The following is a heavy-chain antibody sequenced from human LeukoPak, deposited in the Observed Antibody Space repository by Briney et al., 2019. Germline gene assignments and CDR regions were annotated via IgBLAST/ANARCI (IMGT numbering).Heavy chain of an antibody. CDR2: ISGGGGKT. CDR3: AKDPIVFNSGDYYLGAFNI. V-gene: IGHV3-23*01. D-gene: IGHD2-21*02. Sequence: GGSLRLSCAASGFGFNSYAINWVRQAPGKGLEWVSAISGGGGKTWYADSVKGRFTISRDNSKNTLYLQMNSLRAEDTALYYCAKDPIVFNSGDYYLGAFNIWGQGAMVTVSS. CDR1: GFGFNSYA. J-gene: IGHJ3*02.